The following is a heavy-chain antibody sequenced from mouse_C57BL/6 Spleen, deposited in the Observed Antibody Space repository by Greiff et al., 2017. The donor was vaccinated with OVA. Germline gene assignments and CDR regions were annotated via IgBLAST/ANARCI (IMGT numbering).Heavy chain of an antibody. CDR2: IDPETGGT. J-gene: IGHJ2*01. CDR1: GYTFTDYE. CDR3: TRGGFQYYFDY. Sequence: QVQLKQSGAELVRPGASVTLSCKASGYTFTDYEMHWVKQTPVHGLEWIGAIDPETGGTAYNQKFKGKAILTADKSSSTAHMELRSLTSEDSAVYYCTRGGFQYYFDYWGQGTTLTVSS. V-gene: IGHV1-15*01.